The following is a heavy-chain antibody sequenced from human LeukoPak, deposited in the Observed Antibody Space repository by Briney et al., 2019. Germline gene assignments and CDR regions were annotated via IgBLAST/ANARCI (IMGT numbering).Heavy chain of an antibody. D-gene: IGHD4-23*01. CDR1: GGSVSGGSYY. V-gene: IGHV4-61*01. J-gene: IGHJ5*02. Sequence: SETLSLTCTVSGGSVSGGSYYWSWIRQPPGKGLEWIGYFYYTGSTNYNPSLKSRVTISVDTSKNQFSLKLSSVTAADTAVYYCARGMTTVVTWGQGTLVTVSS. CDR3: ARGMTTVVT. CDR2: FYYTGST.